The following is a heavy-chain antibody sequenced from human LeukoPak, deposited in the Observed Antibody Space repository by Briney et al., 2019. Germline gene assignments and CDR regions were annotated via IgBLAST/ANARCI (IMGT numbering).Heavy chain of an antibody. CDR2: IIPIFGTA. CDR3: ARGSVEGYYDSSGYPYFDY. V-gene: IGHV1-69*13. D-gene: IGHD3-22*01. CDR1: GGTFSSYA. J-gene: IGHJ4*02. Sequence: GASVKVSCKASGGTFSSYAISWVRQAPGQGLEWMGGIIPIFGTANYAQKFQGRVTITADESTSTAYMELSSLRSEDTAVYYCARGSVEGYYDSSGYPYFDYWGQGTLVTVSS.